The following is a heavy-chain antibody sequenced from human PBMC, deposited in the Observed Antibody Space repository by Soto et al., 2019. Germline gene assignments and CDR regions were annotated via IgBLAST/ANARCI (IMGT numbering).Heavy chain of an antibody. CDR2: INPNSGGT. J-gene: IGHJ5*02. CDR3: ARVSIAAARGWFDP. D-gene: IGHD6-13*01. CDR1: GYTFTTYY. Sequence: GAAVKVSCKASGYTFTTYYMHWVRQAPGQGLEWMGWINPNSGGTNYAQKFQGRGTMTRDTSISTAYMELSRLRYDDTAVYYCARVSIAAARGWFDPWGQGTRVTVSS. V-gene: IGHV1-2*02.